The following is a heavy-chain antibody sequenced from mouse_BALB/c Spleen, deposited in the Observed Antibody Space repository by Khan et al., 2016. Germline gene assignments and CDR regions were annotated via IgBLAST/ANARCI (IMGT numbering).Heavy chain of an antibody. J-gene: IGHJ1*01. D-gene: IGHD1-1*01. Sequence: EVQLQESGPGLVKPSQSLSLTCSFTGYSITRGYYWNWIRQFPGNKLEWIGYISYDGSNNYNPSLKNRIHITRDTSKNQFFLKLNSVTTEDTATYYCARDPFYYYGSSYWYFDVWGAGTTVTVSS. CDR3: ARDPFYYYGSSYWYFDV. CDR1: GYSITRGYY. CDR2: ISYDGSN. V-gene: IGHV3-6*02.